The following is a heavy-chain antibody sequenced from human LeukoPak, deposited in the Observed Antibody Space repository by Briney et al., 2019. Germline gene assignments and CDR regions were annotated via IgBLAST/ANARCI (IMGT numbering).Heavy chain of an antibody. CDR1: EFTFSSYA. Sequence: GGSLRLSCAASEFTFSSYAMNWVRQAPGKGLEWVSDISGSGGGTYYADSVKGRFTISRDNSKNTLYLQMNSLRAEDTAVYYCAKADQNYYDTSGYTDYWGQGTLVTVSS. CDR3: AKADQNYYDTSGYTDY. CDR2: ISGSGGGT. V-gene: IGHV3-23*01. D-gene: IGHD3-22*01. J-gene: IGHJ4*02.